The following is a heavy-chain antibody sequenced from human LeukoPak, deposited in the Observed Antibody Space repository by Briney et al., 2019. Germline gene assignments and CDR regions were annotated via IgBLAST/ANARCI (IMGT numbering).Heavy chain of an antibody. J-gene: IGHJ6*03. CDR1: GGSISSISYY. CDR3: ASLPGHGSGYEVYYYMYV. D-gene: IGHD5-12*01. CDR2: IYYSGST. Sequence: SETLSLTCTVSGGSISSISYYWSWIRQPPGKGLEWLVCIYYSGSTYYNPSLKSRVTISVDTSKNQFSLKLSSVTAADTAVYYCASLPGHGSGYEVYYYMYVWGKGTTVTASS. V-gene: IGHV4-39*01.